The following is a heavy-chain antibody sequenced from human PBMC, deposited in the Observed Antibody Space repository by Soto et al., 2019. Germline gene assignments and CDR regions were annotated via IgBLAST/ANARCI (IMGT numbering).Heavy chain of an antibody. CDR3: AXSIAVAGTRWDYYGMDV. J-gene: IGHJ6*02. CDR1: GGSVSSGSYY. CDR2: IYYSGST. D-gene: IGHD6-19*01. Sequence: PSETLSLTCTVSGGSVSSGSYYWSWIRQPPGKGLEWIGYIYYSGSTNYNPSLKSRVTISVDTSKNQFSLKLNSVTAADTAVYYCAXSIAVAGTRWDYYGMDVWGQGTTVTVSS. V-gene: IGHV4-61*01.